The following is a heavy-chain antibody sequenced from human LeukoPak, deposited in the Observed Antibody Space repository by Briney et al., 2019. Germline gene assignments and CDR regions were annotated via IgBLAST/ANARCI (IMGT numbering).Heavy chain of an antibody. CDR2: KDYRWMT. CDR3: AGLVLEGHRKVRYGMDV. J-gene: IGHJ6*01. D-gene: IGHD3-22*01. CDR1: GCSICSYY. Sequence: SETLSLNCTVSGCSICSYYWSWIPQPPGKGLVWFGYKDYRWMTNYNPYHKSRVTISVDKSKNQFSLKLTTVTAADKAVYYCAGLVLEGHRKVRYGMDVWGQGTTVTVSS. V-gene: IGHV4-59*08.